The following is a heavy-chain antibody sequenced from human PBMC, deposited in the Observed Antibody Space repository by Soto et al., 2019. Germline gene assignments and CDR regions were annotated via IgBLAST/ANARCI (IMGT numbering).Heavy chain of an antibody. D-gene: IGHD4-17*01. J-gene: IGHJ4*02. CDR1: GGAISSATYY. Sequence: QVQLQESGPGLVKPSQTLSLTCTVSGGAISSATYYWSWIRQHPGKGLEWIGYIYYSGSTYYNPYLKSRVTMSVDTSKNQFSLKLSSVPAADTAVYYCARGFARWKFYFDYWGQGTLVTVSS. V-gene: IGHV4-31*03. CDR3: ARGFARWKFYFDY. CDR2: IYYSGST.